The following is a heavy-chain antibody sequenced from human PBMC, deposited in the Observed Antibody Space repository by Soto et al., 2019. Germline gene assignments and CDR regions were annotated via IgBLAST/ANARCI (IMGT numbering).Heavy chain of an antibody. D-gene: IGHD3-9*01. CDR3: ARFYSGIKLRYFAY. V-gene: IGHV4-34*01. CDR2: INHSGST. CDR1: GGSFSGYY. J-gene: IGHJ4*02. Sequence: PSETLSLTCAVYGGSFSGYYWSWIRQPPGKGLEWIGEINHSGSTNYNPSLKSRVTISVDTSKNQFSLKLSSVTAADTAVYYCARFYSGIKLRYFAYWGQGTLVTVS.